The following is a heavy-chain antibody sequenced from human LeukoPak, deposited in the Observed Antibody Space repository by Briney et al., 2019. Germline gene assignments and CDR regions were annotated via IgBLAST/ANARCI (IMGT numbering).Heavy chain of an antibody. CDR3: ASGQLIPSSGSYPPSFDY. CDR2: ISGSGGST. J-gene: IGHJ4*02. V-gene: IGHV3-23*01. Sequence: GGSLRLSCAASGFTFSSYAMSWVRQAPGKGLEWVSAISGSGGSTYYADSVKGRFTIPRDNSKNTLYLQMNSLRAEDTAVYYCASGQLIPSSGSYPPSFDYWGQGTLVTVSS. CDR1: GFTFSSYA. D-gene: IGHD1-26*01.